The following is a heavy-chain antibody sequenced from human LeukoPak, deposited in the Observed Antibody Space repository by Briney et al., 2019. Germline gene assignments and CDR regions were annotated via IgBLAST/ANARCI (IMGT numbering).Heavy chain of an antibody. D-gene: IGHD3-10*01. CDR1: GFXFSSYS. CDR3: ARDAHIVRGVNPLDY. Sequence: GGSLRLSFGASGFXFSSYSMNWVRQAPGKGLEWISYVSYSSSTIYYADSVKGRFTISKDNAKNSLYLQMNSLRDEDTAVYYCARDAHIVRGVNPLDYWGQGTLVTVSS. V-gene: IGHV3-48*02. J-gene: IGHJ4*02. CDR2: VSYSSSTI.